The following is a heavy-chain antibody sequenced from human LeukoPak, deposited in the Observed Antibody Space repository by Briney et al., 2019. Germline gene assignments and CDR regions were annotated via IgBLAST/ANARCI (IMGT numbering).Heavy chain of an antibody. V-gene: IGHV3-9*01. CDR2: ITWNSGSI. CDR1: GFTFDHYA. CDR3: AKASGYYYDTSEYSQH. J-gene: IGHJ1*01. D-gene: IGHD3-22*01. Sequence: GGSLRLSCAASGFTFDHYAMHWVRQAPGKGLEWVSGITWNSGSIVYADSVKGRFTISRDNAKNSLYLQMNSLRAEDTALYYCAKASGYYYDTSEYSQHWGQGTLVTVSS.